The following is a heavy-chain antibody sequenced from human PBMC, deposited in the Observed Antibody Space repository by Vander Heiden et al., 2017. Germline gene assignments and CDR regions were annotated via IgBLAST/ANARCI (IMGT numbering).Heavy chain of an antibody. V-gene: IGHV4-34*01. Sequence: QVQLQQWGAGLLKPSETLSLTCAVHGGSFSGHYWSWIRQPPGKGLEWIGEINYSGSTNYNPSLKSRVAISADTSKKQFSLNLSSVTAADTAVYYCARGPSLDWGVLVTAMVEWGQGTLVTVSS. J-gene: IGHJ4*02. CDR3: ARGPSLDWGVLVTAMVE. CDR2: INYSGST. CDR1: GGSFSGHY. D-gene: IGHD2-21*02.